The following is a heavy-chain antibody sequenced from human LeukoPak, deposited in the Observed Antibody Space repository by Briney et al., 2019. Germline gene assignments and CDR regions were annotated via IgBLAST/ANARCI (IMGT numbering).Heavy chain of an antibody. V-gene: IGHV4-34*01. D-gene: IGHD6-13*01. Sequence: KPSETLSLTCAVYGGSFSGYYWSWIRQPPGKGLEWMGEINHSGSTNYNPSLKSPVNISVDTSKNQFSLKLSSVTAADTAVYYCAREVNAAARTAPDKNWFDPWGQGTLVTVSS. J-gene: IGHJ5*02. CDR3: AREVNAAARTAPDKNWFDP. CDR1: GGSFSGYY. CDR2: INHSGST.